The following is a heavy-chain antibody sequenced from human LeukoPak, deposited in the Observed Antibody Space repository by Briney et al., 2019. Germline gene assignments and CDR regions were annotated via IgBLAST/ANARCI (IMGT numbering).Heavy chain of an antibody. CDR1: GFSFSSYA. CDR3: AKPPDNWSGYGGMDV. Sequence: PGGSLRLSCAASGFSFSSYAMTWVRLAPGKGLEWVSHISGSGGSTYYADSVKGRFTISRDNSKNTLYLQMNSLRAEDTAVYYCAKPPDNWSGYGGMDVWGKGTTVTVSS. CDR2: ISGSGGST. V-gene: IGHV3-23*01. J-gene: IGHJ6*03. D-gene: IGHD3-3*01.